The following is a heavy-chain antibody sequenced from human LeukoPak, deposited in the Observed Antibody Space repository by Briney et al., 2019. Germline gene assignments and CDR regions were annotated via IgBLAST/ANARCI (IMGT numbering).Heavy chain of an antibody. Sequence: SETLSLTCTVSGGSVISYYWSWIRQPAGKGLEWIGRIYTSGSTNYNPSLKSRVTMSVDTSKNQFSLKLSSVTAADTAVYYCARESSPLLWGSDYGMDVWGQGTTVTVSS. CDR3: ARESSPLLWGSDYGMDV. CDR2: IYTSGST. CDR1: GGSVISYY. J-gene: IGHJ6*02. V-gene: IGHV4-4*07. D-gene: IGHD3-10*01.